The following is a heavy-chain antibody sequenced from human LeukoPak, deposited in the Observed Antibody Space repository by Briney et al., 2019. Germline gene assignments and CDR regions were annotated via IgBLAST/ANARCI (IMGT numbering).Heavy chain of an antibody. J-gene: IGHJ4*02. CDR2: ISGSGGST. CDR1: GFTFSSYA. Sequence: GGSLRLSCAPPGFTFSSYAMSWVRQAPGKGLEWVSAISGSGGSTYYADSVKGRFTISRDNSKNTLYLQMNSLRAEDTAVYYCAKGLSSPWLVVFDYWGQGTLVTVSS. D-gene: IGHD6-19*01. CDR3: AKGLSSPWLVVFDY. V-gene: IGHV3-23*01.